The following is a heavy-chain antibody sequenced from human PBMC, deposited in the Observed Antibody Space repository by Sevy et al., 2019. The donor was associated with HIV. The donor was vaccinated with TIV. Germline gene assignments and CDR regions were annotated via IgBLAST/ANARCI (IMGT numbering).Heavy chain of an antibody. J-gene: IGHJ4*02. V-gene: IGHV1-2*02. CDR2: INPNSGGT. D-gene: IGHD3-9*01. CDR1: GYTFTGYY. Sequence: ASVKVACKASGYTFTGYYMHWVRQAPGQGLEWMGWINPNSGGTNYAQKFQGRVTMTRDTSISTAYMELSRLRSDDTAVYYCARVGYFDWLLPFDYWGQGTLVTVSS. CDR3: ARVGYFDWLLPFDY.